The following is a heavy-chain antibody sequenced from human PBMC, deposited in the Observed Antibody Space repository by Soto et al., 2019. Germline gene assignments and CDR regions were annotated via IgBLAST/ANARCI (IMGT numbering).Heavy chain of an antibody. CDR1: GFAFGSYW. D-gene: IGHD1-1*01. V-gene: IGHV3-74*01. CDR3: LRDPRHWNEFADQ. Sequence: EVQLVESGGGLVQPGGSLRLSCAASGFAFGSYWMHWVRQAPGKGLVWVSRISQDGTIATQADSVKGRFTISRDNAKNTLYLQMHRLRADDTAVYYCLRDPRHWNEFADQWGQGTLVTVSS. J-gene: IGHJ4*02. CDR2: ISQDGTIA.